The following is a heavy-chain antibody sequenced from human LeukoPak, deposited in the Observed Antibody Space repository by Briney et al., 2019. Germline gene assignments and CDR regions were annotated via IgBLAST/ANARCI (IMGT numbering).Heavy chain of an antibody. J-gene: IGHJ5*02. CDR1: GFTFSSYG. CDR3: ARDNSVRDEAWWFNP. Sequence: GGSLRLSCAASGFTFSSYGMHWVRQAPGKGLEWVALTLYDGSNKYYADSVKGRFTISRDNSNNTLYLQMNSLRAEDTAMYYCARDNSVRDEAWWFNPWGQGTLVTVSA. CDR2: TLYDGSNK. D-gene: IGHD5-24*01. V-gene: IGHV3-30*03.